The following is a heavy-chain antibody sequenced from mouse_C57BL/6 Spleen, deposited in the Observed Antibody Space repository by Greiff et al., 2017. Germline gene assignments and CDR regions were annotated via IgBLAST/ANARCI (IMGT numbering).Heavy chain of an antibody. J-gene: IGHJ3*01. CDR3: ARSRYDSPFAY. V-gene: IGHV1-76*01. CDR1: GCTFTDYY. Sequence: QVQLQQSGAELVRPGASVKLSCKASGCTFTDYYINWVKQRPGQGLEWIARIYPGSGNTYYNEKFKGKATLTAEQSSSTAYMQLSSLTSEDSAVYFCARSRYDSPFAYWGQGTLVTVSA. D-gene: IGHD2-4*01. CDR2: IYPGSGNT.